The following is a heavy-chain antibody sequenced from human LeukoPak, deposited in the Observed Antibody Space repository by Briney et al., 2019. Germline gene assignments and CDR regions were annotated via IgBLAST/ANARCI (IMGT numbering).Heavy chain of an antibody. V-gene: IGHV3-48*03. CDR3: ARGALHVFDY. J-gene: IGHJ4*02. CDR1: GFTFSDYE. Sequence: GGSLRLSCAASGFTFSDYEINWVRQAPGKGLEWISCISTSGSTTYYADSVKGRFTISRDNAKNALFLQMNTLTAEDTAVYYCARGALHVFDYWGQGTPVTVSS. CDR2: ISTSGSTT. D-gene: IGHD3-10*02.